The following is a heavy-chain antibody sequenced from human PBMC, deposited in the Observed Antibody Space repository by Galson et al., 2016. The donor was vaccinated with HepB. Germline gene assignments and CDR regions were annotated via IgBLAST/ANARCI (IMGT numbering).Heavy chain of an antibody. CDR3: ARDPLDYLWENYRPTAFDI. CDR2: IIPLFGTS. Sequence: SVKVSCKASGGTFSTYGISWVRQAPGQGLEWMGGIIPLFGTSNYAQKFQGRVTITADESTNTAYIDLSILTSQDTAVYYWARDPLDYLWENYRPTAFDIWGQGTMVIVSS. CDR1: GGTFSTYG. D-gene: IGHD3-16*02. J-gene: IGHJ3*02. V-gene: IGHV1-69*13.